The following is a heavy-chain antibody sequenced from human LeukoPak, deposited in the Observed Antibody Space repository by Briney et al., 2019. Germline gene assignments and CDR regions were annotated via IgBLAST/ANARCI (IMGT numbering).Heavy chain of an antibody. CDR2: INNVGSHI. V-gene: IGHV3-21*01. CDR1: GFTFSSYA. J-gene: IGHJ4*02. Sequence: SGGSLRLSCAASGFTFSSYAMHWVRQAPGKGLEWVSSINNVGSHIYYAGSVKGRFTISRDNTKNSLYLQMNSLRAEDTAVYYCAREATGYCSGGSCYPYWGQGTLVTVSS. CDR3: AREATGYCSGGSCYPY. D-gene: IGHD2-15*01.